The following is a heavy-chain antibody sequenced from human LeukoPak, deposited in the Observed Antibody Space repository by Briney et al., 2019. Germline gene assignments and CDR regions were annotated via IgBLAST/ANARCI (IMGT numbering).Heavy chain of an antibody. CDR1: GFTFSSYA. Sequence: GGSLRLSCAASGFTFSSYAMTWVRQAPGKGLQWVSAISGGGVSTYYADSVKGRFTISSDNSKNTLYLQMNSLRAEDTAVYYCAKYYYDSSGYYITPPARAPDYWGQGTLVSVSS. D-gene: IGHD3-22*01. CDR3: AKYYYDSSGYYITPPARAPDY. V-gene: IGHV3-23*01. CDR2: ISGGGVST. J-gene: IGHJ4*02.